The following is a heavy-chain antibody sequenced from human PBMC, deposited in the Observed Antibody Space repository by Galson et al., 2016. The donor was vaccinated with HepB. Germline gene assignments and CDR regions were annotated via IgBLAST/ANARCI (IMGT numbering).Heavy chain of an antibody. Sequence: SVKVSCKASGYTFTSYAMHWVRQAPGQRLEWMGWINAGNGKTKYSQKFQGRVTITRDTSASTAYVELSSLGSEGTSVYYFSRSMGFRFLDWLSPTLDYWGQGTLVTVSS. V-gene: IGHV1-3*01. CDR3: SRSMGFRFLDWLSPTLDY. CDR2: INAGNGKT. D-gene: IGHD3-3*01. J-gene: IGHJ4*02. CDR1: GYTFTSYA.